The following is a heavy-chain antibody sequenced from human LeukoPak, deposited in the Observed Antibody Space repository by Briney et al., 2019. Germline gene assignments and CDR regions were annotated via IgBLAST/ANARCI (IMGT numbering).Heavy chain of an antibody. V-gene: IGHV4-59*01. CDR1: GYTFGDYG. CDR3: ARESGTGDRFFLGFDY. CDR2: IYYSGST. D-gene: IGHD7-27*01. Sequence: GSLRLSCAASGYTFGDYGMSWIRQPPGKGLEWIGYIYYSGSTNYNPSLKSRVTISVDTSKNQFSLKLSSVTAADTAVYYCARESGTGDRFFLGFDYWGQGTLVTVSS. J-gene: IGHJ4*02.